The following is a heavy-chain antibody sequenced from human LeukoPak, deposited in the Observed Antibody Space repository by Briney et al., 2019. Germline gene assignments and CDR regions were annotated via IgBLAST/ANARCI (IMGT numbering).Heavy chain of an antibody. J-gene: IGHJ5*02. D-gene: IGHD3-22*01. CDR3: ARSVSYYYDSSGSTYGS. CDR2: IIPILGIA. CDR1: GGTFSSYA. Sequence: SVKVSCKASGGTFSSYAISWVRQAPGQGLEWMGRIIPILGIANYAQIFQGRVTITADKSTSTAYMELSSLTSEDTAVYYCARSVSYYYDSSGSTYGSWGQGTLVTVSS. V-gene: IGHV1-69*04.